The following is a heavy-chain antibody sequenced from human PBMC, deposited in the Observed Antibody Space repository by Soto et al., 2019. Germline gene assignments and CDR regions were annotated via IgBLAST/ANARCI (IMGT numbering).Heavy chain of an antibody. CDR3: ARQIYDSDTGPNFQYYFDS. CDR2: IDPSDSQT. D-gene: IGHD3-22*01. CDR1: GYSFAGYW. Sequence: GESLKISCKGSGYSFAGYWITWVRQRPGKGLEWMGRIDPSDSQTYYSPSFRGHVTISATKSITTVFLQWSSLRASDTAMYYCARQIYDSDTGPNFQYYFDSWGQGTPVTVSS. V-gene: IGHV5-10-1*01. J-gene: IGHJ4*02.